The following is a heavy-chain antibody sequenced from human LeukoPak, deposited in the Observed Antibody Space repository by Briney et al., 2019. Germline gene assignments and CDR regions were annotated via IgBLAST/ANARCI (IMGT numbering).Heavy chain of an antibody. V-gene: IGHV3-11*04. Sequence: PGGSLRLSCAASGFTFSDYYMSWIRQAPGKGLEWVSYISSSGSTIYYADSVKGRFTISRDNAKNSLYLQMNSLRAEDTAVYYCARDAVLRFLEWLGSDGRGDYYMDVWGKGTTVTVSS. D-gene: IGHD3-3*01. CDR2: ISSSGSTI. J-gene: IGHJ6*03. CDR3: ARDAVLRFLEWLGSDGRGDYYMDV. CDR1: GFTFSDYY.